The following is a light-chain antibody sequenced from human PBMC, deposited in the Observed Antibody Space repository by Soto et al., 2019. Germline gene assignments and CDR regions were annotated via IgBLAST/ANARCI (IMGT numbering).Light chain of an antibody. CDR1: SYNIGAGYD. J-gene: IGLJ2*01. V-gene: IGLV1-40*01. CDR3: QSYDSSLSGS. CDR2: ANS. Sequence: QSVLTQPPSVSGAPGQRVTISCTGSSYNIGAGYDVHWYQQLPGTAPKLLIYANSNRPSGVPDRFSGSKSGTSASLAITGLQAEDEANYYCQSYDSSLSGSFGGGTQLTVL.